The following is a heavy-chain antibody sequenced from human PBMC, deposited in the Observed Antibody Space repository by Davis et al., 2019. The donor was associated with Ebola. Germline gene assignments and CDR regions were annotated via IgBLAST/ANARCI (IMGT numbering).Heavy chain of an antibody. V-gene: IGHV3-30*18. CDR1: GFTFSSYG. J-gene: IGHJ6*02. CDR2: ISYDGSNK. D-gene: IGHD3-10*01. CDR3: AKESVRHRTFDGSDGYGMDV. Sequence: GESLKISCAASGFTFSSYGMHWVRQAPGKGLEWVAVISYDGSNKYYADSVKGRFTISRDNSKNTLYLQMNSLRAEDTAVYYCAKESVRHRTFDGSDGYGMDVWGQGTTVTVSS.